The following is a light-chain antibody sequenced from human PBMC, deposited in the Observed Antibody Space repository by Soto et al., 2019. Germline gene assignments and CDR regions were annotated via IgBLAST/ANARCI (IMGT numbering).Light chain of an antibody. CDR3: QQYKNWPPLT. CDR2: GAF. V-gene: IGKV3-15*01. CDR1: QSVSYN. J-gene: IGKJ4*01. Sequence: IVMTQSPATLSVYPGETATLSCRASQSVSYNLAWYQQKPGQGPRLLIYGAFTKATGIPARFSGSGSGTEITLTISSLQSEDFAVYYCQQYKNWPPLTVGGGTKVEIK.